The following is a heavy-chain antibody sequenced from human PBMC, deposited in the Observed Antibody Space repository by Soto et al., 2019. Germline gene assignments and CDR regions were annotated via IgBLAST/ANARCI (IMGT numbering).Heavy chain of an antibody. V-gene: IGHV3-15*01. D-gene: IGHD1-26*01. Sequence: GGSLRLSCAASGFTFSNAWMSWVRQAPGKGLEWVGRIKSKTDGGTTDYAAPVKGRFTISRDDSKNTLYLQINSLKTEDTAVYCCAADPRWELQSVGVDIWGQGTMVTVSS. CDR2: IKSKTDGGTT. J-gene: IGHJ3*02. CDR3: AADPRWELQSVGVDI. CDR1: GFTFSNAW.